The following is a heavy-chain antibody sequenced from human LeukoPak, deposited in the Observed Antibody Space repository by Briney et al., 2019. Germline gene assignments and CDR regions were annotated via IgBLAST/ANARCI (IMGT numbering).Heavy chain of an antibody. CDR2: IYSGGST. V-gene: IGHV3-53*01. J-gene: IGHJ4*02. Sequence: PGGSLRLSCAASGFTVSSNYISWVRQAPGKGLEWVSVIYSGGSTYYADSVKGRFTISRDNSKNTLYLQMNSLRAEDTAVYYCARGGYSGYDSWDTFDYWGQGTLVTVSS. CDR3: ARGGYSGYDSWDTFDY. CDR1: GFTVSSNY. D-gene: IGHD5-12*01.